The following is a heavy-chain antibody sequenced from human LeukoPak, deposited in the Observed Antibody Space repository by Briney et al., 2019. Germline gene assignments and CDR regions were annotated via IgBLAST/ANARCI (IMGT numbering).Heavy chain of an antibody. CDR1: GFTFSSTV. J-gene: IGHJ1*01. V-gene: IGHV3-23*01. Sequence: GGSLRLSCAASGFTFSSTVMTWVRQAPVKELEWVSTISPDGNYIYYADSLRGRFTMSRDNSKNTLYLQMNSLRVEDTAIYYCVKRLAESFVSEHWGQGTLVTVSS. D-gene: IGHD2/OR15-2a*01. CDR2: ISPDGNYI. CDR3: VKRLAESFVSEH.